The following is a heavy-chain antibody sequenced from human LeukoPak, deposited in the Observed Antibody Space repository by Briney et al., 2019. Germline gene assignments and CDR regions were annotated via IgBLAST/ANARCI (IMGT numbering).Heavy chain of an antibody. V-gene: IGHV4-31*03. CDR3: ARDMGYGDYVHGHNWFDP. J-gene: IGHJ5*02. CDR2: IYYSGST. Sequence: PLETLSLTCTVSGGSISSGGYYWSWIRQHPGKGLEWIGYIYYSGSTYYNPSLKSRVTISVDTSKNQFSLKLSSVTAADTAVYYCARDMGYGDYVHGHNWFDPWGQGTLVTVSS. CDR1: GGSISSGGYY. D-gene: IGHD4-17*01.